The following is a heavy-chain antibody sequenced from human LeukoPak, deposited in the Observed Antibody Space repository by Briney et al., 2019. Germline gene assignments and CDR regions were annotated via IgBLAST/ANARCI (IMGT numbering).Heavy chain of an antibody. CDR2: IRSKAYGGTT. Sequence: PGGSLRLSCTASGFTFCDYAMSWFRQAPGKGLEWVGFIRSKAYGGTTEYAASVKGRFTISRDDSKSIAYLQMNSLKPEDTAVYYCTRVGRLLRPIPPTGITMIVVVIPYFDYWGQGTLVTVSS. D-gene: IGHD3-22*01. V-gene: IGHV3-49*03. J-gene: IGHJ4*02. CDR1: GFTFCDYA. CDR3: TRVGRLLRPIPPTGITMIVVVIPYFDY.